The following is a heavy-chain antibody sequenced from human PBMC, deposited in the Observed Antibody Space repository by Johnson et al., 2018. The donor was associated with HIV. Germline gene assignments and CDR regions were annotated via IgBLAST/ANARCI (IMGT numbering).Heavy chain of an antibody. CDR1: GFTFSDYY. J-gene: IGHJ3*02. CDR3: ARAPPYYGGYSVSDAFDI. CDR2: ISSSGSTI. V-gene: IGHV3-11*04. Sequence: QVQLVESGGGLVKPGGSLRLSCAASGFTFSDYYMSWIRQAPGKGLEWVSYISSSGSTIYYADSVKGRFTISRDNSKNTLYLQMNSLRPEDTAVYYCARAPPYYGGYSVSDAFDIWGQGTMVTVSS. D-gene: IGHD3-22*01.